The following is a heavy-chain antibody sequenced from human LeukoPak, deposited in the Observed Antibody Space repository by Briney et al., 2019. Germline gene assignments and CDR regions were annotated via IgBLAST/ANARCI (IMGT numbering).Heavy chain of an antibody. J-gene: IGHJ6*03. Sequence: NPGGSLRLSCAGSGFTFINSWMNWVRQSPGKGLEWVGRIKSKADGGTTAYSAPVTDRFTISRDDSKNTLYLQMNRLKAEDTAVYYCARGSPLSFRYYYYYYMDVWGKGTTVTVSS. CDR2: IKSKADGGTT. D-gene: IGHD1-26*01. CDR3: ARGSPLSFRYYYYYYMDV. V-gene: IGHV3-15*01. CDR1: GFTFINSW.